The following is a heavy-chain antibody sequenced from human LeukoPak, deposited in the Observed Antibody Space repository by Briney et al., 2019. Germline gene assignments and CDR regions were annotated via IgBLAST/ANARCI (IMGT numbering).Heavy chain of an antibody. CDR3: AKEGGWFGELLPLDY. Sequence: GGSLRLSCAASGFTFSSYAMSWVRQAPGKGLEWVSAISGSGGSTYYADSVKGRFTTSRDNSKNTLYLQMNSLRAEDTAVYYCAKEGGWFGELLPLDYWGQGTLVTVSS. CDR1: GFTFSSYA. D-gene: IGHD3-10*01. V-gene: IGHV3-23*01. J-gene: IGHJ4*02. CDR2: ISGSGGST.